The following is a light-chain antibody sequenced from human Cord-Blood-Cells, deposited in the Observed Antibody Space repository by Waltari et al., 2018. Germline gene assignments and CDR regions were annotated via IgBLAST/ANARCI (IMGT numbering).Light chain of an antibody. J-gene: IGLJ2*01. CDR1: SSDVGGYNY. CDR2: EVS. Sequence: QSALTQPASVSGSPGQSITLPCTGTSSDVGGYNYVSRYQQHPGKAPKLMIYEVSNRPSGVSNRFSGSKSGNTASLTISGLQAEDEADYYCSSYTSSSTVVFGGGTKLTVL. V-gene: IGLV2-14*01. CDR3: SSYTSSSTVV.